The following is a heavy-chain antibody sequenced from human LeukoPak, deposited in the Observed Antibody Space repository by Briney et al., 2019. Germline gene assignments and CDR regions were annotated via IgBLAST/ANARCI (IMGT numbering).Heavy chain of an antibody. J-gene: IGHJ6*03. CDR3: AREEGYYDTSGRYYYYYMDV. CDR1: GGSISSHY. V-gene: IGHV4-59*11. Sequence: SETLSLTCTVSGGSISSHYWSWIRQPPGKGLEWIGYIYYSGSTNYNPSLKGRVTISVDTSKNQFSLKLSSVTAADTAVYYCAREEGYYDTSGRYYYYYMDVWGQRDHGHRLL. CDR2: IYYSGST. D-gene: IGHD3-22*01.